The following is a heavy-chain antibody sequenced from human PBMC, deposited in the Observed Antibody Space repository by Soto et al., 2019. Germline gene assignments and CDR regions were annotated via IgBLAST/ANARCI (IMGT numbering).Heavy chain of an antibody. D-gene: IGHD6-19*01. CDR2: ISAYNGNT. CDR1: GYTFTSYG. V-gene: IGHV1-18*01. CDR3: ADHRRIAVAGTDAFDI. Sequence: ASVKVSCKASGYTFTSYGISWVRQAPGQGLEWMGWISAYNGNTNYAQKLQGRVTMTTDTSTSTAYMELWSLRSDDTAVYYCADHRRIAVAGTDAFDILGQGTMVTVSS. J-gene: IGHJ3*02.